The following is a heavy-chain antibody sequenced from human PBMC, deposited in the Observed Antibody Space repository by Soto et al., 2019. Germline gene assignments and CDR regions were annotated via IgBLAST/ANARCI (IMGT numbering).Heavy chain of an antibody. D-gene: IGHD1-26*01. CDR3: ARGGSLYWYFDL. V-gene: IGHV1-3*01. CDR1: GYTFTNYA. Sequence: QVQLVQSGAEVKKPGASVKVSCKASGYTFTNYAMHWVRQAPGQRLERMGWINAGNGNTKYSQKFHGSVTITRDTSASTAYMELSSLRSEDTAVYYCARGGSLYWYFDLWGRGTLVTVSS. J-gene: IGHJ2*01. CDR2: INAGNGNT.